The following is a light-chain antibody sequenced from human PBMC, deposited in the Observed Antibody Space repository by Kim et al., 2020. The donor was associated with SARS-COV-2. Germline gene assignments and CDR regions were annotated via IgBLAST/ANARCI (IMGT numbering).Light chain of an antibody. CDR3: NSRDSSGNHWV. V-gene: IGLV3-19*01. CDR1: SLRSYY. Sequence: AWGQTVRITCQGDSLRSYYESWYQQKPGQAPVLVIYGKNNRPSGIPDRFSGSSSGNTASLTITGAQAEDEADYYCNSRDSSGNHWVFGGGTQLTVL. J-gene: IGLJ3*02. CDR2: GKN.